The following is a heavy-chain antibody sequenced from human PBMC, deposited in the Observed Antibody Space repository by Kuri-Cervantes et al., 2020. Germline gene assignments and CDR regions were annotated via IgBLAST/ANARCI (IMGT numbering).Heavy chain of an antibody. V-gene: IGHV4-38-2*02. CDR2: IYHSGST. Sequence: SETLSLTCTVSGYSISSGYYWGWIRQPPGKGLEWIGSIYHSGSTYYNPSLKSRVTISVDTSKNQFSLKLSSVTAADTAVYYCARDRRCSSTSCLYSGSYYYFDYWGQGTLVTVSS. D-gene: IGHD2-2*01. CDR1: GYSISSGYY. CDR3: ARDRRCSSTSCLYSGSYYYFDY. J-gene: IGHJ4*02.